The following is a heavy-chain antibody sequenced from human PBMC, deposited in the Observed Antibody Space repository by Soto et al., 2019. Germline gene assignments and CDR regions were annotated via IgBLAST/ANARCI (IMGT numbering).Heavy chain of an antibody. V-gene: IGHV1-3*01. J-gene: IGHJ6*01. D-gene: IGHD1-1*01. CDR1: GYTFTTHA. CDR2: INGGTGHT. Sequence: ASVKVSCKASGYTFTTHAMHGVRQAPGRSLEWMGWINGGTGHTKHSQRFQGRVTITRDTSASTAYMELSSLRSEDTAVYYCARGKGMEENYYYYGLDVGGQGTTVTVSS. CDR3: ARGKGMEENYYYYGLDV.